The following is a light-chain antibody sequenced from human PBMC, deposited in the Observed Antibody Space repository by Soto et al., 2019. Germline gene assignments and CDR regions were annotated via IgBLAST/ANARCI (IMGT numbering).Light chain of an antibody. CDR2: GAS. Sequence: EIVMTQSPATLSVSPGGRATLSCRASQSISDTLAWYQQKPGQAPRLLIHGASTRAPGFPARFSGSGSGTDFTLTISSLQSEDFAVYYCQQYDNWPRTFGQGTKVDIK. CDR3: QQYDNWPRT. CDR1: QSISDT. V-gene: IGKV3-15*01. J-gene: IGKJ1*01.